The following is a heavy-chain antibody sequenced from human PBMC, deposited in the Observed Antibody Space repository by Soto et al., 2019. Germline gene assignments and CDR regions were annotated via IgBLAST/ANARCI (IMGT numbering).Heavy chain of an antibody. V-gene: IGHV3-66*01. CDR2: IYSGGTT. J-gene: IGHJ4*02. CDR1: GFTVSSNY. CDR3: ARASTVTTIFDF. Sequence: DVELVESGGGLVQPGGSLRLSCAASGFTVSSNYMSWVRQAPGKGLEWVSIIYSGGTTRYADSVKGRFTISRDNSKNTLYLQMNSLRAEDTAVYYCARASTVTTIFDFWAQGTLVTVSS. D-gene: IGHD4-17*01.